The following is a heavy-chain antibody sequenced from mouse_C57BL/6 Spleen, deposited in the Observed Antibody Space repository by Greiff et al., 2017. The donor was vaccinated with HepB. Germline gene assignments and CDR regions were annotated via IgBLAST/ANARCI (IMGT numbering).Heavy chain of an antibody. CDR2: ISSGGDYI. J-gene: IGHJ3*01. V-gene: IGHV5-9-1*02. CDR3: TREEAWFAY. Sequence: EVMLVESGEGLVKPGGSLKLSCAASGFTFSSYAMSWVRQTPEKRLEWVAYISSGGDYIYYVDTVKGRFTISRDNARNTLYLQMSSLKSEDTAMYYCTREEAWFAYWGQGTLVTVSA. CDR1: GFTFSSYA.